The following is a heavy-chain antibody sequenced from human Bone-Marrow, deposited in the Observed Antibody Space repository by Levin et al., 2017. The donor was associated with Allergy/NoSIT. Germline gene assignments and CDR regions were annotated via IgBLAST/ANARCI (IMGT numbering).Heavy chain of an antibody. CDR1: GFTFASYG. CDR3: AREYWCGHRNVFGMDV. J-gene: IGHJ6*02. V-gene: IGHV3-30*04. Sequence: SGGSLRLSCAASGFTFASYGVHWVRQAPGKGLEWVAQISYDEVTKYYADSVRGRFTISRDNSKNTMYLEMNTLRPEETAVYHYAREYWCGHRNVFGMDVWGQGTTVTVSS. CDR2: ISYDEVTK. D-gene: IGHD2-8*02.